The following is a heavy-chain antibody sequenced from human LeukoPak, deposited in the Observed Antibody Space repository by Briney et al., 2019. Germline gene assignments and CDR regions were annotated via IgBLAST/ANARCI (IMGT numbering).Heavy chain of an antibody. Sequence: PSETLSLTCAVYGGSFSGYYWSWIRQPPGKGLEWIGEINHSGSTNYNPSLKSRVTISVDTSKNQFSLKLSSVTAADTAVYYCARGGLGIAVYWGQGTLVIVSS. V-gene: IGHV4-34*01. CDR1: GGSFSGYY. CDR3: ARGGLGIAVY. D-gene: IGHD6-19*01. CDR2: INHSGST. J-gene: IGHJ4*02.